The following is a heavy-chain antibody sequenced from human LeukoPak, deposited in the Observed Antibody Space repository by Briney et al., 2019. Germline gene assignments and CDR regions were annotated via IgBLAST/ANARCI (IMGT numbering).Heavy chain of an antibody. V-gene: IGHV1-46*01. CDR3: ARDSNFREGNYYYYMDV. CDR1: GYTFTSYY. CDR2: INPSGGST. D-gene: IGHD2-8*01. J-gene: IGHJ6*03. Sequence: GGSLRLSCAASGYTFTSYYMHWVRQAPGQGLEWMGIINPSGGSTSYAQKFQGRVTMTRDTSTSTVYMELSSLRSEDTAVYYCARDSNFREGNYYYYMDVWGKGTTVTVSS.